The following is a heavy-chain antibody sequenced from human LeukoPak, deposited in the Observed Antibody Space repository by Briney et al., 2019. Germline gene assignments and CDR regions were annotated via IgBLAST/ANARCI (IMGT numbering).Heavy chain of an antibody. D-gene: IGHD6-19*01. CDR3: VRNRGWYALDM. J-gene: IGHJ3*02. CDR2: INKDENQK. CDR1: RFTFSDYW. Sequence: GGSLRLSCAASRFTFSDYWMTWVRQAPGQGLEWVANINKDENQKQYVDSVKGRFTISRDNAKNSMYLQLNSLRAEDTGVYHCVRNRGWYALDMWGQGTMVTVSS. V-gene: IGHV3-7*01.